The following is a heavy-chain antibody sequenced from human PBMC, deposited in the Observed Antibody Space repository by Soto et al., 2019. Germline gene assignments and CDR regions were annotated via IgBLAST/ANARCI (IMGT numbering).Heavy chain of an antibody. V-gene: IGHV3-49*03. CDR3: TRMSDVAAAVTGAFDI. CDR2: IRSKAYGGTT. Sequence: GGSLRLSCTASGFTFGDYAMSWFRQAPGKGLEWVGFIRSKAYGGTTEYVASVKGRFTISRDDSKSIAYLQMNSLKTEDTAVYYCTRMSDVAAAVTGAFDIWGQGTMVTVSS. CDR1: GFTFGDYA. J-gene: IGHJ3*02. D-gene: IGHD6-13*01.